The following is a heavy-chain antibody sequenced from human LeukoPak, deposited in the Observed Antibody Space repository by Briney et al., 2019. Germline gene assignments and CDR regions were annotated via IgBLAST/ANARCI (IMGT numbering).Heavy chain of an antibody. CDR2: IYTSGST. Sequence: SETLSLTCTVSGGSISSYYWSWIRQPAGKGLEWIGRIYTSGSTNYNPSLKSRVTMSVDTSKNQFSLKLSSVTAADTAVYYCARLRGPFWSGYQGIAFDIWGQGTMVTVSS. J-gene: IGHJ3*02. CDR1: GGSISSYY. D-gene: IGHD3-3*01. CDR3: ARLRGPFWSGYQGIAFDI. V-gene: IGHV4-4*07.